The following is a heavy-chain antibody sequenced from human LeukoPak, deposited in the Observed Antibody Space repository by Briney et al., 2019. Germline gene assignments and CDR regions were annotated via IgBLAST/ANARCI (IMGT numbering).Heavy chain of an antibody. CDR3: ARGTWSSSIDY. Sequence: PGGSLRLSCAASGFTFSSYAMSWIRQPPGKGLEWIGEINHSGSTNYNPSLKSRLTISGDTSKNQFSLRLSSVTAADTAVYYCARGTWSSSIDYWGQGTLVTVSS. D-gene: IGHD6-6*01. V-gene: IGHV4-34*01. CDR1: GFTFSSYA. J-gene: IGHJ4*02. CDR2: INHSGST.